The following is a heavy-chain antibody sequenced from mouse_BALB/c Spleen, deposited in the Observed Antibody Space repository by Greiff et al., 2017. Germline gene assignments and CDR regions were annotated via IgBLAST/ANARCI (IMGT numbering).Heavy chain of an antibody. Sequence: EVQLVESGAELVKPGASVKLSCTASGFNIKDTYMHWVKQRPEQGLEWIGRIDPANGNTKYDPKFQGKATITADTSSNTAYLQLSSLTSEDTAVYYCVPITTVVAPYAMDYWGQGDSDTVSS. CDR2: IDPANGNT. CDR3: VPITTVVAPYAMDY. V-gene: IGHV14-3*02. CDR1: GFNIKDTY. D-gene: IGHD1-1*01. J-gene: IGHJ4*01.